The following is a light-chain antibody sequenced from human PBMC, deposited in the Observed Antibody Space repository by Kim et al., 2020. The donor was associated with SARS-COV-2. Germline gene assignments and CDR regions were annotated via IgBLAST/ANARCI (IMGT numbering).Light chain of an antibody. V-gene: IGLV3-21*03. CDR2: DDS. Sequence: PGKTARITGGGTNIGSKSVQWYQQKPGQAPVVVIKDDSDRPSGIPERFSGSNSGNTATLTISRVEAGDEADYYCQVWDTPSDHFVFGAGTKVTVL. CDR3: QVWDTPSDHFV. CDR1: NIGSKS. J-gene: IGLJ1*01.